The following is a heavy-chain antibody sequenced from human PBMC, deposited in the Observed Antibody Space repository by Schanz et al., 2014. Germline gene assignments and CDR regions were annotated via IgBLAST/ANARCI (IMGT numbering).Heavy chain of an antibody. CDR1: GFTLSSYG. CDR3: ARDFLLEQLGYSHYYYAMDV. CDR2: INSDGTKR. V-gene: IGHV3-33*08. Sequence: VQLVESGGGLVKPGGFLRLSCAASGFTLSSYGMHWVRQAPGKGLEWVAFINSDGTKRFYADSVKGRFTISRDNAKNTLYLQMNSLRAEDTAVYYCARDFLLEQLGYSHYYYAMDVWGQGTTXTVSS. D-gene: IGHD2-15*01. J-gene: IGHJ6*02.